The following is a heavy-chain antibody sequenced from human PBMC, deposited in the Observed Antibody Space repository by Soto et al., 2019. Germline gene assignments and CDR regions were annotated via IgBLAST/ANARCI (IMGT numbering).Heavy chain of an antibody. CDR3: ARGNSSSSLYYFDY. Sequence: SETLSLTCAVYGGSFSCYYWSWIRQPPGKGLEWIGEINHSGSTNYNPSLKSRVTISVDTSKNQFSLKLSSVTAADTAVYYCARGNSSSSLYYFDYWGQGTLVTVSS. CDR2: INHSGST. V-gene: IGHV4-34*01. J-gene: IGHJ4*02. D-gene: IGHD6-6*01. CDR1: GGSFSCYY.